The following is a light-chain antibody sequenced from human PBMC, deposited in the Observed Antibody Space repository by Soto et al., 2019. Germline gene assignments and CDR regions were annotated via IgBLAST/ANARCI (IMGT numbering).Light chain of an antibody. CDR1: QSISTY. J-gene: IGKJ1*01. Sequence: DIQMTQSPASLPASVGDRVTITCRSSQSISTYLSWYKQKPGKAPEVLIYAASSLQSGVPSRFSGSGYGTDFTLTISSLQPDDFATYYCQQFNTSPWTFGQGTKVDIK. CDR3: QQFNTSPWT. CDR2: AAS. V-gene: IGKV1-39*01.